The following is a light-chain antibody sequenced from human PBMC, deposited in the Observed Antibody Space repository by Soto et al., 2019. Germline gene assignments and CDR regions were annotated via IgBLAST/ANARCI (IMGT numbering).Light chain of an antibody. Sequence: QSALTQPASVSGSPGQSITISCTGTSSDVGSYNLVSWYQQHPGKAPKLMIYEVSKRPSGVSNRFSGSKSGNTASLTISGGQAADEADYYCCSYAGSSTFVVFGGGTKLTVL. CDR2: EVS. J-gene: IGLJ2*01. CDR3: CSYAGSSTFVV. V-gene: IGLV2-23*02. CDR1: SSDVGSYNL.